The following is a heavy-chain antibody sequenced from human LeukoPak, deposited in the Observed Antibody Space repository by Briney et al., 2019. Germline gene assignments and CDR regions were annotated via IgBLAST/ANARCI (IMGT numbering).Heavy chain of an antibody. Sequence: GGSLRLSCAASGFTFSSYAMSWVRQAPGKGLEWVSAISGSGGSTYYADSVKGRFTISRDNFKNTLYLQMNSLRAEDTAVYYCANTLPKQLVPWYFDYWGQGTLVTVSS. D-gene: IGHD6-6*01. J-gene: IGHJ4*02. V-gene: IGHV3-23*01. CDR1: GFTFSSYA. CDR2: ISGSGGST. CDR3: ANTLPKQLVPWYFDY.